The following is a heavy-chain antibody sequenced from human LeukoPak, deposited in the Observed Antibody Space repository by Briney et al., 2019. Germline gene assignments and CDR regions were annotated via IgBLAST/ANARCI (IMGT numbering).Heavy chain of an antibody. V-gene: IGHV4-59*08. Sequence: SETLSLTCAVSGYSISSNYYWSWLRQPPGKGLEWNGYIYYSGSTNYNPSLKSRVTISVDTSKNQFSLKLSSVTAADTAVYYCARKGGTFDYWGQGTLVTVSS. CDR1: GYSISSNYY. CDR3: ARKGGTFDY. J-gene: IGHJ4*02. D-gene: IGHD2-15*01. CDR2: IYYSGST.